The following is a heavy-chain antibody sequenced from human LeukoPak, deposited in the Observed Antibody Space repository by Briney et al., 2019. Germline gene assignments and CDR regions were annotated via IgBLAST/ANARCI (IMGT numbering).Heavy chain of an antibody. D-gene: IGHD2-21*01. Sequence: GASVKVSCKASGYTFTSYDINWVRQATGQGLEWMAQMNPNSGNTGYAQKFQGRVTMTRNTSISTAYMELSSLRSEDTAVYYCARVAGNCGGDCYRLVYWGQGTLVTVAS. V-gene: IGHV1-8*01. J-gene: IGHJ4*02. CDR1: GYTFTSYD. CDR3: ARVAGNCGGDCYRLVY. CDR2: MNPNSGNT.